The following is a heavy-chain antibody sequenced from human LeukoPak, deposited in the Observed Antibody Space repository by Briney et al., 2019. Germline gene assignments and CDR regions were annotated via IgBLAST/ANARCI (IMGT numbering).Heavy chain of an antibody. V-gene: IGHV4-59*01. D-gene: IGHD3-22*01. CDR3: ARGRYYYDSSGYPPYYYYYYYMDV. Sequence: SETLSLTCTVSGGSISSYYWSWIRQPPGKGLEWIGYIYYSGSTNYNPSLKSRVTISVDTSKNQFSLKLSSVTAADTAVYYCARGRYYYDSSGYPPYYYYYYYMDVWGKGTTVTISS. CDR1: GGSISSYY. J-gene: IGHJ6*03. CDR2: IYYSGST.